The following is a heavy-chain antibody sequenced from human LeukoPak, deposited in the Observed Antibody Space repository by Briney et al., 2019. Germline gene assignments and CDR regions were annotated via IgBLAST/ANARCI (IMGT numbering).Heavy chain of an antibody. D-gene: IGHD3-22*01. J-gene: IGHJ3*02. Sequence: SETLSLTCTVSGGSISSYYWSWIRQPPRKVLEWIGYIYYSGSTNYNPSLKSRVNISVDTSKNQFSLKLSSVTAADTAVYYCARTYQDQYYDSSGYRDAFDIWGQGTMVTVSS. CDR2: IYYSGST. CDR1: GGSISSYY. V-gene: IGHV4-59*08. CDR3: ARTYQDQYYDSSGYRDAFDI.